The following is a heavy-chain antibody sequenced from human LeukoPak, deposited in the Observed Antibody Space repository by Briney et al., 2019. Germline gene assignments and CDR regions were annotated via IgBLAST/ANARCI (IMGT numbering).Heavy chain of an antibody. V-gene: IGHV1-3*01. J-gene: IGHJ4*02. CDR3: ARGGEYSYGYVDFDS. Sequence: ASVKVSCKTSGYTFTSYAMHWVRQAPGQRLEWMGWINAGNGNTKYSQKFQGRVTITRDTSASTAYMELSSLRSEDTAVYYCARGGEYSYGYVDFDSWGQGTLVTVSS. CDR2: INAGNGNT. D-gene: IGHD5-18*01. CDR1: GYTFTSYA.